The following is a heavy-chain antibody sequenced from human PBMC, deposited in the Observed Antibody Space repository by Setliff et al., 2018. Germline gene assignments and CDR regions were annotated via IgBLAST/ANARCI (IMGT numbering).Heavy chain of an antibody. CDR3: ARAPDSGTYYNLYPYYSDV. CDR1: GGSISGYY. J-gene: IGHJ6*03. D-gene: IGHD1-26*01. CDR2: IYSSGSI. Sequence: SETLSLTCNVSGGSISGYYWSWIRQPPGKGLEWIGNIYSSGSIKYNPSLRSRVTISVDTVKNQFSLRLSSLTAADTAAYYCARAPDSGTYYNLYPYYSDVWGKGTTVTVSS. V-gene: IGHV4-59*08.